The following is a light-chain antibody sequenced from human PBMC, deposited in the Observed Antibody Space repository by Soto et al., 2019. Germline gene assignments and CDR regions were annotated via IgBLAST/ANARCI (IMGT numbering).Light chain of an antibody. CDR3: QQYNIYPYT. V-gene: IGKV1-5*03. CDR2: KAS. Sequence: DIQMTQSPSTLSASVGDRVTITCRASQTISSWLAWYQQKPGRAPKLLIYKASSLESGVPSRFSGSGSGTEFTLTISSLQPDDFATYYCQQYNIYPYTFGQGTKLELK. J-gene: IGKJ2*01. CDR1: QTISSW.